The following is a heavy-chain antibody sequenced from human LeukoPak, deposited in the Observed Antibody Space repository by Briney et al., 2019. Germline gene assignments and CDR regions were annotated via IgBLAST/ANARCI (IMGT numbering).Heavy chain of an antibody. CDR2: IIPILGIA. CDR1: GGTFSSYA. J-gene: IGHJ4*02. D-gene: IGHD6-13*01. Sequence: RASVKVSCKASGGTFSSYAISWVRQAPGQGLEWMGRIIPILGIANYAQKFQGRVTITADKSTSTAYMELSSLRSEDTAVYYCARDNPSSSWSRGDYWGQGTLVTVSS. CDR3: ARDNPSSSWSRGDY. V-gene: IGHV1-69*04.